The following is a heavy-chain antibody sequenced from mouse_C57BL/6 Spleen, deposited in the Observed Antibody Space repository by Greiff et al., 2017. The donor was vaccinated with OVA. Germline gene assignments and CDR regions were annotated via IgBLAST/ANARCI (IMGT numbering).Heavy chain of an antibody. CDR3: ARSQIYYDSDGEGYFGV. Sequence: QVQLQQPGAELVKPGASVKLSCKASGYTFTSYWMHWVKQRPGQGLEWIGMVHPNSGSTNYNEKFKSKATLTVDKSSSTAYMQLSSLTSEDSAVYYCARSQIYYDSDGEGYFGVWGTGTTVTVSS. V-gene: IGHV1-64*01. CDR1: GYTFTSYW. J-gene: IGHJ1*03. CDR2: VHPNSGST. D-gene: IGHD2-4*01.